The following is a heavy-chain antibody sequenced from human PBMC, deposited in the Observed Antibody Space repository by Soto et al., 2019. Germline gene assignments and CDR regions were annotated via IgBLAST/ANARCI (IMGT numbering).Heavy chain of an antibody. J-gene: IGHJ6*03. CDR1: GFTFSSYS. D-gene: IGHD3-3*01. V-gene: IGHV3-48*01. CDR3: ARVTRGSTIGDYYYYYYMDV. CDR2: ISSSSSTI. Sequence: EVQLVESGGGLVQPGGSLRLSCAASGFTFSSYSMNWVRQAPGKGLEWVSYISSSSSTIYYADSVKGRFTISRDNAKNSLYLQMNSLRAEDTAVYYCARVTRGSTIGDYYYYYYMDVWGKGNTVTVSS.